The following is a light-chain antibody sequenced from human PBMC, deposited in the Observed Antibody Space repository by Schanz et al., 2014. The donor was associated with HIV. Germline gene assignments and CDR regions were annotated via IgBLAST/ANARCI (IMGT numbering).Light chain of an antibody. CDR3: CSYTTTSTYV. V-gene: IGLV1-40*01. Sequence: QSVLRQPPSVSGAPGQRVTISCAGTSSNIGADYDVHWYRQFPRTAPKLLIYANNNRPSGVPDRFSGSKSGNTASLTISGLQAEDEADYYCCSYTTTSTYVFGAGTKLTVL. CDR2: ANN. CDR1: SSNIGADYD. J-gene: IGLJ1*01.